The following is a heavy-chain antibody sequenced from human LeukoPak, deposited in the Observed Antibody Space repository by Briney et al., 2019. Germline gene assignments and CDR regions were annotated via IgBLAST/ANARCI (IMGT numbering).Heavy chain of an antibody. Sequence: PGGSLRLSCAASGLTFSNYAMSRVRQAPGKGLGWVSAISGSGGSTYYADSVKGRFTISRDNSKNTLYLQMNSLRAEDTAVYYCAKDPPRRQVPPTKLLKGDAEYFQHWGQGTLVTVSS. J-gene: IGHJ1*01. D-gene: IGHD5-24*01. V-gene: IGHV3-23*01. CDR3: AKDPPRRQVPPTKLLKGDAEYFQH. CDR1: GLTFSNYA. CDR2: ISGSGGST.